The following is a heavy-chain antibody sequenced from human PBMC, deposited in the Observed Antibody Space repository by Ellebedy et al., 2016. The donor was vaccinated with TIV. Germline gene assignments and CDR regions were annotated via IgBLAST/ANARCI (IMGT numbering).Heavy chain of an antibody. V-gene: IGHV4-31*03. J-gene: IGHJ6*02. CDR2: IYYSGST. Sequence: SETLSLTXTVSGGSISSGGYYWSWIRQHPGKGLEWIGYIYYSGSTYYNPSLKSRVTISVDTSKNQFSLKLSSVTAADTAVYYCAREARPSKLKWELGYLDVWGQGTTVTVSS. CDR3: AREARPSKLKWELGYLDV. D-gene: IGHD1-26*01. CDR1: GGSISSGGYY.